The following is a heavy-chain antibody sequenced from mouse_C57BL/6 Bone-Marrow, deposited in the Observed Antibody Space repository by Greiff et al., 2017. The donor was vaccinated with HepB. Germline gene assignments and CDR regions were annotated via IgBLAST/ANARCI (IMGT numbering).Heavy chain of an antibody. Sequence: EVKLMESGAELVRPGASVKLSCTASGFNIKDDYMHWVKQRPEQGLEWIGWIDPENGDTEYASKFQGKATITADTSSNTAYLQLSSLTSEDTAVYYCTIDSPRNFDYWGQGTTLTVSS. CDR1: GFNIKDDY. CDR3: TIDSPRNFDY. V-gene: IGHV14-4*01. CDR2: IDPENGDT. J-gene: IGHJ2*01. D-gene: IGHD3-2*01.